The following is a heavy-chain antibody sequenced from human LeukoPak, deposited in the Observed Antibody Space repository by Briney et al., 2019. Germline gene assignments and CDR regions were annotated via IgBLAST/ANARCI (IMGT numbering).Heavy chain of an antibody. V-gene: IGHV4-39*07. J-gene: IGHJ4*02. CDR1: GGSISSSSYY. CDR2: IYYSGST. CDR3: ASGYGGRRVFDY. Sequence: SETLSLTCTVSGGSISSSSYYWGWIRQPPGKGLEWIGSIYYSGSTYYNPSLKSRVTISVDTSKNQFSLKLSSVTAADTAVYYCASGYGGRRVFDYWGQGTLVTVSS. D-gene: IGHD4-23*01.